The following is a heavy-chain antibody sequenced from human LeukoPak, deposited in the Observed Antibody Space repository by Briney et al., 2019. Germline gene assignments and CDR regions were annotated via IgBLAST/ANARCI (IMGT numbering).Heavy chain of an antibody. V-gene: IGHV4-30-4*01. CDR1: GGSISSGDYY. D-gene: IGHD6-19*01. CDR2: IYYSGST. J-gene: IGHJ4*02. CDR3: ARDTVAGNYLDH. Sequence: SETLSLTCTVSGGSISSGDYYWSWIRQPPGKGLEWIGYIYYSGSTYYNPSLKSRVTISVDTSKNQFSLKLSSVTPEDTAVYYCARDTVAGNYLDHWGQGTLVTVSS.